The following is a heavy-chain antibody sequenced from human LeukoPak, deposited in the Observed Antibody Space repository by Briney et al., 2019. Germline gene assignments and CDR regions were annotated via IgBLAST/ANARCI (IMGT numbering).Heavy chain of an antibody. Sequence: GGSLRLSCAVSGFTLDDYAMHWVRQSPGKGLEWVAGISWNGGTLGYADSVQGRFTISRDFAKNSLLLQMSSLKFEDSALYYCAKDGGLDRYGYNSLDYWGQGTLVTVSS. V-gene: IGHV3-9*01. CDR2: ISWNGGTL. J-gene: IGHJ4*02. D-gene: IGHD5-24*01. CDR1: GFTLDDYA. CDR3: AKDGGLDRYGYNSLDY.